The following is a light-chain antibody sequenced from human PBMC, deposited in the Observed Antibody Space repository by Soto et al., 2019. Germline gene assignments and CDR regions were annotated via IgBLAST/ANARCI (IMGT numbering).Light chain of an antibody. CDR1: SSDVGLYDF. V-gene: IGLV2-14*01. CDR2: EVT. J-gene: IGLJ1*01. Sequence: QSALTQPASVSGSPGQSITISCTGASSDVGLYDFVSWYQQHPGKAPKLLIYEVTYRPSGVSSRFSGSKSGNTASLTISGLQAEDEADYYCNSYTRFSTYVFGTGTKGTVL. CDR3: NSYTRFSTYV.